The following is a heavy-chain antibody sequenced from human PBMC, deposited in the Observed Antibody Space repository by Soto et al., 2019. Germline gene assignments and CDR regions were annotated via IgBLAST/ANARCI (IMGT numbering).Heavy chain of an antibody. V-gene: IGHV5-51*01. CDR1: GYSFTSYW. J-gene: IGHJ4*02. CDR2: IYPDDSDT. D-gene: IGHD4-17*01. CDR3: ARPADYSDYIFSD. Sequence: EVQLVQSGAEVKKPGESLKISCSGSGYSFTSYWIGWWRQMPGKGLEWMGVIYPDDSDTKYSPSFQGRVTISADKSIRTAYLQWSSLKASDTAMYYCARPADYSDYIFSDWGQGTLVTVSS.